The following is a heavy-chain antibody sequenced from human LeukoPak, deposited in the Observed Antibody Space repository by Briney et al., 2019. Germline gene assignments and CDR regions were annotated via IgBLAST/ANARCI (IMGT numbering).Heavy chain of an antibody. CDR2: INHSGST. CDR3: ARVYEGLLNNDYGDY. Sequence: SETLTLICAVYGGSFSGYYWSWIRQPPGKGLEWIGEINHSGSTNYNPSLKSRVTISVDTSKNQFSLKLSSVTAADTAVYYCARVYEGLLNNDYGDYWGQGTLVTVSS. V-gene: IGHV4-34*01. D-gene: IGHD2-15*01. J-gene: IGHJ4*02. CDR1: GGSFSGYY.